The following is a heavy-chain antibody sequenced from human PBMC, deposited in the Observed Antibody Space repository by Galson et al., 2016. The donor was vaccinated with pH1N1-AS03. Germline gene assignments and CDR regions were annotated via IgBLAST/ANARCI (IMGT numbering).Heavy chain of an antibody. CDR1: GFIFSDYG. D-gene: IGHD3-10*01. CDR2: IKKDGGEK. J-gene: IGHJ4*02. CDR3: ASSGF. V-gene: IGHV3-7*03. Sequence: SLRLSCAASGFIFSDYGMSWVRQAPGKGLEWVANIKKDGGEKYYVDSVRGRFTISRDNAKKSLYLQMSSLRVAATAVDYCASSGFWGRGTLVAVSS.